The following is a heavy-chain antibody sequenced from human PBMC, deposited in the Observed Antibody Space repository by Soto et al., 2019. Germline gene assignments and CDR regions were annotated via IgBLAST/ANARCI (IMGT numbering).Heavy chain of an antibody. J-gene: IGHJ5*01. Sequence: QVQLQQSGPGLVKPSQTLSLTCAISGDSVSSNDATWDWIRQSPSRGLEWLGRTYYSSRWQTDYAIYVKSRISIHPDTSNNQVSLQLNSVTPDDTAVYYCARLIGNSWLDSWGQGTLVTVSS. V-gene: IGHV6-1*01. CDR2: TYYSSRWQT. CDR1: GDSVSSNDAT. CDR3: ARLIGNSWLDS. D-gene: IGHD3-16*01.